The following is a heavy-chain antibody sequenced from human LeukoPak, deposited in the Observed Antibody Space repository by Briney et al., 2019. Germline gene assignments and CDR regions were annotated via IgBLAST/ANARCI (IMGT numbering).Heavy chain of an antibody. CDR2: IKQDGSEK. CDR3: ARDRVGYSSSWFMGGFDY. CDR1: GFTFSSYW. D-gene: IGHD6-13*01. J-gene: IGHJ4*02. V-gene: IGHV3-7*01. Sequence: GGSLRLSCAASGFTFSSYWMSWVRQAPGKGLEWVANIKQDGSEKYYVDSVKGRFTISRDNAKNSLYLQMNSLRAEDTAVYYCARDRVGYSSSWFMGGFDYWGQGTLVTVSS.